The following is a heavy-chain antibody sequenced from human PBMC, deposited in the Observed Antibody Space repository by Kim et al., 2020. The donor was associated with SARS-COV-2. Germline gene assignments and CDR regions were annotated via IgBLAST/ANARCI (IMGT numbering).Heavy chain of an antibody. CDR3: ARAPSGYYYYFDY. D-gene: IGHD3-22*01. V-gene: IGHV3-30*04. J-gene: IGHJ4*02. CDR1: GFGFSNHA. CDR2: ISYDGSNK. Sequence: GGSLRLSCAVSGFGFSNHALHWVRQAPGKGLEWVAVISYDGSNKYYIDYVKGRFTISRDNPKNTLHLQVNSLRAEDTAVYYCARAPSGYYYYFDYWGQGTLVTVSS.